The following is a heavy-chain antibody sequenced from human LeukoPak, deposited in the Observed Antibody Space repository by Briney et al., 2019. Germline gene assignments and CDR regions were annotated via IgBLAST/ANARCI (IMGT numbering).Heavy chain of an antibody. CDR3: ARVYVWGSYRSSPSDY. Sequence: ASVKVSCKASGYTFTGYYMHWVRQAPGQGLEWMGWINPNSGGTNYAQKFQGRVTMTRDTSISTAYMELSRLRSDDTAVYYCARVYVWGSYRSSPSDYWGQGTLVTVSS. D-gene: IGHD3-16*02. J-gene: IGHJ4*02. V-gene: IGHV1-2*02. CDR2: INPNSGGT. CDR1: GYTFTGYY.